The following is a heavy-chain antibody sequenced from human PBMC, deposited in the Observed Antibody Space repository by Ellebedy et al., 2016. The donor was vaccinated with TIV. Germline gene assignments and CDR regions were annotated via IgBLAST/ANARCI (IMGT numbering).Heavy chain of an antibody. Sequence: GGSLRLSCAASGFTFSSYWMYWVRQAPGKGLVWVSRINSDGRITGYADSVKGRFIISRDNAKSTLYLQMNSLRAEDSAVYYCATTLSGYSPKQWGQGTLVTVSS. CDR2: INSDGRIT. D-gene: IGHD3-22*01. V-gene: IGHV3-74*01. CDR3: ATTLSGYSPKQ. J-gene: IGHJ4*01. CDR1: GFTFSSYW.